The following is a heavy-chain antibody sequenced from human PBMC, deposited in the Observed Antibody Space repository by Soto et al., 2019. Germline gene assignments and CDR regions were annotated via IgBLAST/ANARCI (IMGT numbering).Heavy chain of an antibody. CDR1: GGSISSGGYY. Sequence: PSETLSLTCTVYGGSISSGGYYWSWIRQHPGKGLEWIGYIYYSGSTYYNPSLKSRVTISVDTSKNQFSLKLSSVTAADTAVYYCAREGSGSYYKFDYWGQGTLVTVSS. CDR2: IYYSGST. V-gene: IGHV4-31*03. J-gene: IGHJ4*02. CDR3: AREGSGSYYKFDY. D-gene: IGHD3-10*01.